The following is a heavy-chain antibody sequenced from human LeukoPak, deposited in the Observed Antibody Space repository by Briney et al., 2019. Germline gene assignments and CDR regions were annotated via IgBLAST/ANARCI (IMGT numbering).Heavy chain of an antibody. D-gene: IGHD3-16*01. V-gene: IGHV1-8*01. J-gene: IGHJ6*03. CDR1: GYTFATYN. Sequence: ASVKVSCKASGYTFATYNINWVRQATGQGLEWMGWMNPNTGNTGYAQKFQGRVTMTRDTSISAAYMDLSSLRSKDTAVYYCARGFWGVDYHYLDVWGKGTTVIVSS. CDR3: ARGFWGVDYHYLDV. CDR2: MNPNTGNT.